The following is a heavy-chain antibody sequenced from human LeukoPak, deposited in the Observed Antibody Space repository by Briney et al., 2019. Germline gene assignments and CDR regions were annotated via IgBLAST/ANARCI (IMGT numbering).Heavy chain of an antibody. J-gene: IGHJ3*02. D-gene: IGHD3-22*01. Sequence: PSETLSLTCTVSGVSISSSYWSWIRQPPGKRLEWIGYIYYSGSTNSSPSLKSRVTISADTSKNQFSLKLNSVTAADTAVYYCVRGNYDSRGYSNAFDIWGQGAMVTVSS. CDR1: GVSISSSY. CDR2: IYYSGST. V-gene: IGHV4-59*01. CDR3: VRGNYDSRGYSNAFDI.